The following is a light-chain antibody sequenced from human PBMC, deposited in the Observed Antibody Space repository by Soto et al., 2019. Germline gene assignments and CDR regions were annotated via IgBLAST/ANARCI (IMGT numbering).Light chain of an antibody. CDR2: GAS. Sequence: IVLTQSPGTLSLSPGERATLSCRASQSISSSYLTWYQHKPGQAPRLLIYGASSRATGIPDRFSGSGSGTDFTLTISSLEPEDFAVYYCQQYGSSSYTFGQGTQLEIK. J-gene: IGKJ2*01. CDR3: QQYGSSSYT. CDR1: QSISSSY. V-gene: IGKV3-20*01.